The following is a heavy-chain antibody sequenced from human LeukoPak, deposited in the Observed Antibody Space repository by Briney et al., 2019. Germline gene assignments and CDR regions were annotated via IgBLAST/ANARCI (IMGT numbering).Heavy chain of an antibody. D-gene: IGHD2-2*01. J-gene: IGHJ4*02. CDR2: ISGSGGST. Sequence: GGSLRLSCAASGFTFSSHWMSWVRQAPGKGLEWVSAISGSGGSTYYADSVKGRFTISRDNSKNTLYLQMNSLRAEDTAVYYCANGVVPAANLENWGQGTLVTVSS. CDR3: ANGVVPAANLEN. V-gene: IGHV3-23*01. CDR1: GFTFSSHW.